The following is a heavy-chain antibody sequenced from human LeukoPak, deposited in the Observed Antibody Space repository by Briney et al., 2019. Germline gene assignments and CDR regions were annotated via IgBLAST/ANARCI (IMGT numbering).Heavy chain of an antibody. J-gene: IGHJ4*02. CDR1: GYSISGYY. CDR2: IYYSEST. V-gene: IGHV4-59*08. D-gene: IGHD3-22*01. CDR3: ARVRSDLRYYYDSSGYSLDY. Sequence: SETLSLTCTVAGYSISGYYWSWIRQPPGKGLEWIGYIYYSESTYYNPSLKSRVTISVDTSKNQFSLKLSSVTAADTAVYYCARVRSDLRYYYDSSGYSLDYWGQGTLVTVSS.